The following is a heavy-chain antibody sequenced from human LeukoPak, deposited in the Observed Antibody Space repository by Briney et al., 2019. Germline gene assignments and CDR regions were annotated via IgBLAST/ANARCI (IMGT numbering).Heavy chain of an antibody. J-gene: IGHJ4*02. CDR3: ARGHRGRFGEKNDY. CDR1: GFTFSSYS. CDR2: ISSSSSYI. D-gene: IGHD3-10*01. Sequence: GGSLRLSCAASGFTFSSYSMNWVRQAPGKGLEWVSSISSSSSYIYYADSVKGRFTISRDNAKNSLYLQMNSMRAEDTAVYDGARGHRGRFGEKNDYWGQGTLVTVSS. V-gene: IGHV3-21*01.